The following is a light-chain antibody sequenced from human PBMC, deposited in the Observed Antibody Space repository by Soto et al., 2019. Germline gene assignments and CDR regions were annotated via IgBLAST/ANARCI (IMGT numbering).Light chain of an antibody. CDR1: NSDVGGYNY. J-gene: IGLJ1*01. Sequence: QSALTQRRSVSGAPGQSFTISCTGTNSDVGGYNYVSWYQQHPGKSPTLMIYDVGKRPSGVLERFHRSKSDNAASRTIAGLLAEDEADYHCCSDAGSDTRGFGTGPKVTV. V-gene: IGLV2-11*01. CDR2: DVG. CDR3: CSDAGSDTRG.